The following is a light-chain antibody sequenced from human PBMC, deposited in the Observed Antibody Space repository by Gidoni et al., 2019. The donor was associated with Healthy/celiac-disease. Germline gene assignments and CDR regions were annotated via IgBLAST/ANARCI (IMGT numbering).Light chain of an antibody. CDR3: QQGSNWPFT. J-gene: IGKJ3*01. V-gene: IGKV3-11*01. Sequence: EIVLTQSPATLSLSPGERATLSGRASQSVSSYLARYQQKPGQAPRLLIYDASNRATGNPARVSGSGGWIDVTLTIRRLEPEEFAVYYCQQGSNWPFTFGPGTKVDIK. CDR2: DAS. CDR1: QSVSSY.